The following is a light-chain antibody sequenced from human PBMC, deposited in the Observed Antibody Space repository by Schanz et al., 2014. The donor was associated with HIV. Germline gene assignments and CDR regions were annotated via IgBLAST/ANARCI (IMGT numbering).Light chain of an antibody. CDR1: SSDVGHYDY. J-gene: IGLJ2*01. V-gene: IGLV2-8*01. CDR3: NSYTRTSTPV. CDR2: EVS. Sequence: QSALTQPPSASGSRGQSVTISCTGTSSDVGHYDYVSWYQQHPGKAPKLMIYEVSKRPSGVPDRFSGSKSGNTASLTVSGLQAEDEADYYCNSYTRTSTPVFGGGTKVTVL.